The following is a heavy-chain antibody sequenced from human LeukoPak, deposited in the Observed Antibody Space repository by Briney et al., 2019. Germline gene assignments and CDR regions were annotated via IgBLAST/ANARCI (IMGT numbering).Heavy chain of an antibody. V-gene: IGHV1-8*03. CDR1: GYTFTSYD. Sequence: ASVKVSCKASGYTFTSYDINWVRQATGQGLEWMGWTNPNSGNTGYAQKFQGRVTITRNTSISTAYMELSSLRSEDTAVYYCARASRGGRGVINLQQSYYFGYWGQGTLVTVSS. D-gene: IGHD3-10*01. CDR2: TNPNSGNT. J-gene: IGHJ4*02. CDR3: ARASRGGRGVINLQQSYYFGY.